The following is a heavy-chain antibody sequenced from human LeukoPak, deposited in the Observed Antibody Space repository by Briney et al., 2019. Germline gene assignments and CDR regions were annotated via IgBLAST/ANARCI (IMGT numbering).Heavy chain of an antibody. CDR1: GFIFRNDW. D-gene: IGHD4-23*01. Sequence: GGSLRLSCSAYGFIFRNDWMSWVRQAPGKGLEWVGRIKSKSDGGTTDFAAPVKGRFTISRDDSKNTLYLQMNSLKIDDTAVYYCTTGRVVTQAFDIWGQGTMVSVSS. J-gene: IGHJ3*02. CDR2: IKSKSDGGTT. V-gene: IGHV3-15*01. CDR3: TTGRVVTQAFDI.